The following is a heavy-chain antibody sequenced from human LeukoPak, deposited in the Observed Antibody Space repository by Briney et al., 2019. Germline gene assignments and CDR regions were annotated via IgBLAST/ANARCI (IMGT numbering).Heavy chain of an antibody. CDR2: IYYSGST. Sequence: SETLSLTCTVSGGSISSSSYYWGWIRQPPGKGLEWIGSIYYSGSTYYNQSLKSRVTISVDTSKNQFSLKLSSVTAADTAVYYCARSCDYYDSSGYYCFFDYWGQGTLVTVSS. D-gene: IGHD3-22*01. V-gene: IGHV4-39*01. CDR3: ARSCDYYDSSGYYCFFDY. CDR1: GGSISSSSYY. J-gene: IGHJ4*02.